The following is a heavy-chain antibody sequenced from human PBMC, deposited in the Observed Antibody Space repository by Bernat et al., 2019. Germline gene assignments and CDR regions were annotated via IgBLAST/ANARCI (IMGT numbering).Heavy chain of an antibody. V-gene: IGHV3-66*04. CDR1: GFTVSSNY. J-gene: IGHJ4*02. D-gene: IGHD1-26*01. CDR3: ARLLSGSYYLNYFDY. CDR2: IYSGGDT. Sequence: EVQLVESGGGLVQPGGSLRLSCAASGFTVSSNYMSWVRQAPGKGLEGVSVIYSGGDTYYAESVKGRFTITRDSSKNTLYLQMNSLRAEDTAVYYCARLLSGSYYLNYFDYWGQGTLVTVSS.